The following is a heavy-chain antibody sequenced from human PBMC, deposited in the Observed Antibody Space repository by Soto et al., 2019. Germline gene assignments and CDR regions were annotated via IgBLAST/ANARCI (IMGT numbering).Heavy chain of an antibody. CDR3: ARVRSDGSGRSFDY. CDR1: GYTFTSYA. Sequence: QVQLVQSGAEVKKPGASVKVSCKASGYTFTSYAMHWVRQAPGQRLEWMGWINAGNGNTKYSQKFQGRVTITSDTSASTAYMELSSLRSEDTAVYYCARVRSDGSGRSFDYWGQGTLVTVSS. J-gene: IGHJ4*02. D-gene: IGHD3-10*01. CDR2: INAGNGNT. V-gene: IGHV1-3*01.